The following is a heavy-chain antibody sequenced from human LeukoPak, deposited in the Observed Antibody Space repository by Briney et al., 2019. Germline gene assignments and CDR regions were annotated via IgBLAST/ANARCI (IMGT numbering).Heavy chain of an antibody. CDR2: ISSSSSYI. V-gene: IGHV3-21*04. CDR3: VRGVSISSSWYNDI. D-gene: IGHD6-13*01. Sequence: GGSLRLSCAASGFTFSSYSMNWVRQAPGKGLEWVSSISSSSSYIYYADSVKGRFTISRDNAKNSLYLQMNSLRAEDTAVYYCVRGVSISSSWYNDIWGQGTMVTVSS. J-gene: IGHJ3*02. CDR1: GFTFSSYS.